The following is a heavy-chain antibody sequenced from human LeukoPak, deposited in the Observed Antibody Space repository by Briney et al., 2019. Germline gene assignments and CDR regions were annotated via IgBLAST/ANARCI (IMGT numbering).Heavy chain of an antibody. CDR2: VYHSGST. J-gene: IGHJ3*02. CDR1: GYSISSGYY. CDR3: ARVSSGYYLGAFDI. V-gene: IGHV4-38-2*02. Sequence: SETLSLTCTVSGYSISSGYYWGWIRQPPGKGLEWIGSVYHSGSTYYNPSLKSRVTISVDTSKNQFSLKLSSVTAADTAVYYCARVSSGYYLGAFDIWGQGTMVTVSS. D-gene: IGHD3-22*01.